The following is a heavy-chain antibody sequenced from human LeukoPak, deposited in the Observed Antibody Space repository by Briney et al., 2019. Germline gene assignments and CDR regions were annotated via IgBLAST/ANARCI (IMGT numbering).Heavy chain of an antibody. D-gene: IGHD3-10*01. CDR1: GITLSNYG. Sequence: HPGGSLRLSCAVSGITLSNYGMSWVRQATGKGLEWVADLSGSGGGTNYADSVQGRFTISRDNPKNTLYLQMNSLRAEDTAVYFCAKRGVVIRVFLVGFHKEAYYFDSWGQGALVTVSS. J-gene: IGHJ4*02. CDR2: LSGSGGGT. CDR3: AKRGVVIRVFLVGFHKEAYYFDS. V-gene: IGHV3-23*01.